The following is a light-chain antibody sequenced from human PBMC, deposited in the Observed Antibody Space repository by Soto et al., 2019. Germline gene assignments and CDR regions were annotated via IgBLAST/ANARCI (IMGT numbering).Light chain of an antibody. CDR2: DIS. Sequence: QCALTQPASESGSPGQSITISCTGTSSDVGGYDYVSWYQQHPGKAPKLMIYDISNRPSGVSDRFSGSKSANTASLTISGLQAEDEADYYCSSFTASNTEVFGGGTKLTVL. CDR3: SSFTASNTEV. CDR1: SSDVGGYDY. J-gene: IGLJ2*01. V-gene: IGLV2-14*01.